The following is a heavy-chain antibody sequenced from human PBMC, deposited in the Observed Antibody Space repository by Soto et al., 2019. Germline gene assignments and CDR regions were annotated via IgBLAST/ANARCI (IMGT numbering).Heavy chain of an antibody. CDR3: ARHFIVAAGYHFDY. D-gene: IGHD6-13*01. J-gene: IGHJ4*02. CDR2: AYYSGSA. CDR1: GGSISNNVYY. Sequence: QLQLQESGPGLVKPSETLSLTCTVSGGSISNNVYYWDWIRQPPGKGLEWIGGAYYSGSAVYNSSRPSRLIFSVDTSQNRLALNLSSVSAADSAVYYCARHFIVAAGYHFDYWGPGTLVTVSP. V-gene: IGHV4-39*01.